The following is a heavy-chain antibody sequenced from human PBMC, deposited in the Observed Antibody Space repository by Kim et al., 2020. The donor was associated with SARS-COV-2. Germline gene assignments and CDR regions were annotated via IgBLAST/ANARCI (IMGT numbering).Heavy chain of an antibody. D-gene: IGHD5-12*01. V-gene: IGHV3-23*01. Sequence: GGSLRLSCAASGFTFSDYVMSWVRQAPGNGLDWVAVIGGSGNNIYYGDAVKGRFTISRDNSKNTLYLQRNSLSAEDSAVYYCAKDHDQSGRPPVSYGMDLWGQGTTVNVSS. CDR3: AKDHDQSGRPPVSYGMDL. J-gene: IGHJ6*02. CDR1: GFTFSDYV. CDR2: IGGSGNNI.